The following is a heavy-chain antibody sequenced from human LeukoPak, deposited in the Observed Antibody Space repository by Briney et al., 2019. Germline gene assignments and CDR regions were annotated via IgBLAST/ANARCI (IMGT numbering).Heavy chain of an antibody. Sequence: ASVTVTFTASGYTFTSYGISWVRQAPGQGLEWMGWISAYNGNTNYAQKLQGRVTMTTDTSTSTAYMELRSLRSDDTTVYYCAREDRGSYYPLYSYYYYGMDVWGQGTTVTVSS. D-gene: IGHD1-26*01. CDR1: GYTFTSYG. CDR2: ISAYNGNT. CDR3: AREDRGSYYPLYSYYYYGMDV. V-gene: IGHV1-18*01. J-gene: IGHJ6*02.